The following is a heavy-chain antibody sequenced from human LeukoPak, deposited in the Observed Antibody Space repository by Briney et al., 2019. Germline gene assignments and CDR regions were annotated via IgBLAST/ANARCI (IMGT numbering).Heavy chain of an antibody. J-gene: IGHJ4*02. D-gene: IGHD5-12*01. CDR2: IQRKTDGGTT. Sequence: GGSLRLSCAASGFTFSSYAMSWVRQAPGKGLEWVGRIQRKTDGGTTDYAAPVKGRFTIPRDDSKNTLYLQMTSLKTEDTAVYYCTTENIVATIGDFWGQGTLVTVSS. CDR1: GFTFSSYA. V-gene: IGHV3-15*01. CDR3: TTENIVATIGDF.